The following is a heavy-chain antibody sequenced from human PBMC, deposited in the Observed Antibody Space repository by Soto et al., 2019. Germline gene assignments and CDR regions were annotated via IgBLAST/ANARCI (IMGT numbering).Heavy chain of an antibody. J-gene: IGHJ4*02. V-gene: IGHV1-2*02. Sequence: ASVKGSWKVSGYPFTTYYIHLVRQAPGQGLEXXGXXDXRXXXTXXXQKFQGRVTMARDTSISTVYMDLSGLTSDDTALYYCATDDYGIFPYWGQGSLVTVSS. D-gene: IGHD3-10*01. CDR2: XDXRXXXT. CDR1: GYPFTTYY. CDR3: ATDDYGIFPY.